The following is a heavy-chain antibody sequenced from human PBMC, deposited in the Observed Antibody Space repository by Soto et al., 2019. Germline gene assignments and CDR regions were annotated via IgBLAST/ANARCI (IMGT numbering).Heavy chain of an antibody. CDR3: AKETVEYYFDY. J-gene: IGHJ4*02. CDR1: GFTFSIYG. D-gene: IGHD3-3*01. V-gene: IGHV3-30*18. CDR2: ISYDGSNK. Sequence: GGSLRLSCAASGFTFSIYGMHWVHQAPGKGLEWVAVISYDGSNKYYADSVKGRFTISRDNSKNTLYLQMNSLRGEDTAVYYCAKETVEYYFDYWGQGTLVTVSS.